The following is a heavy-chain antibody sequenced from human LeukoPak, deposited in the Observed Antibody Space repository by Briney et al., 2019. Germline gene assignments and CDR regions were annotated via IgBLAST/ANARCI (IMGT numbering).Heavy chain of an antibody. CDR3: ATQGVLDAFDI. D-gene: IGHD3-10*01. CDR2: IKSRADGGTP. Sequence: GGSLRLSCAASGFTFRDAWMIWVRQAPGKGLEWVGRIKSRADGGTPAYAAPVTGRFTISRADSNGTLFLKMNSTPTEATADYYGATQGVLDAFDIWGQGTMVIVSS. V-gene: IGHV3-15*01. J-gene: IGHJ3*02. CDR1: GFTFRDAW.